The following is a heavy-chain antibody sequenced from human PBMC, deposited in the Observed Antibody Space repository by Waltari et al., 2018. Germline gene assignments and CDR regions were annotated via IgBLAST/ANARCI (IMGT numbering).Heavy chain of an antibody. Sequence: QVQLQESGPGLVKPSQTLSLTCTVSGGSISSGSYYWSWIRQPAGKGLEWIGRIYTSGSTNYHPVLQSRVTISVDTSKNKSSLKLSSVTAADTAVYYCAGAPAGRGQLRHYYYYSGMDVWGHGTTVTVSS. J-gene: IGHJ6*02. V-gene: IGHV4-61*02. CDR1: GGSISSGSYY. CDR2: IYTSGST. CDR3: AGAPAGRGQLRHYYYYSGMDV. D-gene: IGHD2-2*01.